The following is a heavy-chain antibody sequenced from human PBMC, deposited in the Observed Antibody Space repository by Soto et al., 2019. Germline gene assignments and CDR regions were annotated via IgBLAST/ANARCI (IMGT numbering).Heavy chain of an antibody. CDR3: ARRNSLRSNYPDY. Sequence: PSETLPLTCPVSGCSISLTSFYWDWIRQTPGKGLEWIGSIYYSGSTYYNPSLESRVTISVDTSKNRFSLNLSSVTAADTAVFYCARRNSLRSNYPDYWGQGTVVPVSS. J-gene: IGHJ4*02. V-gene: IGHV4-39*01. CDR2: IYYSGST. CDR1: GCSISLTSFY. D-gene: IGHD1-1*01.